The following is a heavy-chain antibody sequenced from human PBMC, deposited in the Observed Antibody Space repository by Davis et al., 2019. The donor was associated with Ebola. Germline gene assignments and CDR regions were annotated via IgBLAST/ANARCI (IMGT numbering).Heavy chain of an antibody. J-gene: IGHJ4*02. CDR2: IDSSASTT. CDR3: AKDYHDYGDSTHTLDS. Sequence: GESLKISCAASEFTFSSYEMNWVRQAPGKGLEWVSYIDSSASTTYYADSVKGRFTISRDNSKNTLFLQMNSLRAEDTAVYYCAKDYHDYGDSTHTLDSWGQGTVVTVSS. CDR1: EFTFSSYE. V-gene: IGHV3-48*03. D-gene: IGHD4-17*01.